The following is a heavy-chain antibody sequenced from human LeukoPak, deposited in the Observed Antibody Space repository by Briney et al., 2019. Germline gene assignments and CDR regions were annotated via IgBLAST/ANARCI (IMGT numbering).Heavy chain of an antibody. D-gene: IGHD2-15*01. CDR2: IYSGGST. V-gene: IGHV3-53*01. CDR1: GFTVSSNY. J-gene: IGHJ4*02. Sequence: GGSLRLSCAASGFTVSSNYMSWVRQAPGKGLEWVSVIYSGGSTYYADSVKGRFTISRDNSKNTLYLQMNSLRAEDTAVYYCASLGGYCSGGSCYSPGYWGQGTLVTVSS. CDR3: ASLGGYCSGGSCYSPGY.